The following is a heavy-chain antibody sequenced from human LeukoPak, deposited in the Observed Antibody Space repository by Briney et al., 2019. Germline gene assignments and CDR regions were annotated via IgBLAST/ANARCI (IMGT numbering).Heavy chain of an antibody. Sequence: QAGGSLRLSCAASGFTFSSYAMSWVRQAPGKGLEWVSAISGSGGSTYYADSVKGRSTISRDNAKNSLYLQMNSLRAEDTALYYCAKDGVAAAGRAEYFQHWGQGTLVTVSS. V-gene: IGHV3-23*01. CDR2: ISGSGGST. D-gene: IGHD6-13*01. J-gene: IGHJ1*01. CDR3: AKDGVAAAGRAEYFQH. CDR1: GFTFSSYA.